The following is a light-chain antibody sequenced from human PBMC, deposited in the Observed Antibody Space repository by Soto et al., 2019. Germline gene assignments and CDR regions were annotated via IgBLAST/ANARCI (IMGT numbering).Light chain of an antibody. Sequence: VLTQSPGTLSLSPGESATLSCRASQTVSITYLTWYQQKPGQAPRLLIFGASKRATGIPDRFSGSGSGRDFTLTISGLEPEDFAVYYCQKYDSSPLISFGQGTRLEIK. V-gene: IGKV3-20*01. CDR2: GAS. J-gene: IGKJ5*01. CDR3: QKYDSSPLIS. CDR1: QTVSITY.